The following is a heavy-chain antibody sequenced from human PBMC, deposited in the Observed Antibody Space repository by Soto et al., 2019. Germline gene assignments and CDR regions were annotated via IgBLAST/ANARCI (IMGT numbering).Heavy chain of an antibody. CDR1: GGTFSSYA. CDR2: IIPIFGTA. CDR3: ARYDYVWGSYRYGQHLDY. J-gene: IGHJ4*02. D-gene: IGHD3-16*02. V-gene: IGHV1-69*01. Sequence: QVQLVQSGAEVKKPGSSVKVSCKASGGTFSSYAISWVRQAPGQGLEWMGGIIPIFGTANYAQKFQGRVTITADESTSTAYMELSRLRSEDTAVYYCARYDYVWGSYRYGQHLDYWGQGTLVTVSS.